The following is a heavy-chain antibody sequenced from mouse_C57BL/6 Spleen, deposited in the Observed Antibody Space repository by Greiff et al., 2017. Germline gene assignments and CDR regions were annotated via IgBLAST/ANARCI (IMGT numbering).Heavy chain of an antibody. D-gene: IGHD2-3*01. Sequence: EVKLMESGGGLVQPGGSLCLSCAASGFTFTDYYMSWVRQPPGKALEWLGFIRNKANGYTTEDSASVKGRFTISRDNSKSILYLKMNALRAEDSATYYCARYRGLLRYFDVWGTGTTVTVSS. J-gene: IGHJ1*03. CDR1: GFTFTDYY. V-gene: IGHV7-3*01. CDR3: ARYRGLLRYFDV. CDR2: IRNKANGYTT.